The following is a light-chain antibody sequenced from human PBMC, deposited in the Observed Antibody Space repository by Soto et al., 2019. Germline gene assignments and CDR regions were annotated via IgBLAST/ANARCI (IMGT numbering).Light chain of an antibody. V-gene: IGLV2-8*01. J-gene: IGLJ1*01. CDR1: SSDVGAYDY. CDR3: SSYAGRNNLV. Sequence: QLVLTQPPSASGPPGQSVTISCTGSSSDVGAYDYVSWYQQHPGKAPKLMIYAVTERPSGVPDRFSGSKSGNTASLTVSGLQAEDEADYYCSSYAGRNNLVFGTGTKLTVL. CDR2: AVT.